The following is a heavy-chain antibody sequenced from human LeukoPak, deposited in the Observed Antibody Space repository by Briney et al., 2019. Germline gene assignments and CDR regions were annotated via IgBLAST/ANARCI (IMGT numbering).Heavy chain of an antibody. CDR1: KFTFTTSW. V-gene: IGHV3-7*01. CDR2: TNGDGSER. CDR3: ARDNAYNWFDP. J-gene: IGHJ5*02. Sequence: GGSLRLSCAASKFTFTTSWMTWVRQAPGKGLEWVANTNGDGSERTYVDSVKGRFTVSRDNAKNSLYLQMNSLRVDDTAVYYCARDNAYNWFDPWGQGTLVTVSS.